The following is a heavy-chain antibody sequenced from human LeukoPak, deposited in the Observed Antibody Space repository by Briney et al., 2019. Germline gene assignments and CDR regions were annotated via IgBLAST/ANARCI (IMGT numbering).Heavy chain of an antibody. CDR3: AKDRGNSGWYYFDY. J-gene: IGHJ4*02. CDR2: ISDNDGST. CDR1: GFTFNSYA. V-gene: IGHV3-23*01. D-gene: IGHD6-19*01. Sequence: PGGSLRLSCTASGFTFNSYAMGWVRQAPGKGLEWVSGISDNDGSTYYADFVEGRFTISRDNSKNTLYLQMNSLRVEDTAVYYCAKDRGNSGWYYFDYWGQGTLVTVSS.